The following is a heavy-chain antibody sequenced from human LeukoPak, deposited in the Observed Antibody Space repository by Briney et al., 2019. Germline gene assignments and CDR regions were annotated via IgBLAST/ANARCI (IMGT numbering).Heavy chain of an antibody. CDR1: GYTFTGYY. D-gene: IGHD3-22*01. V-gene: IGHV1-2*02. J-gene: IGHJ4*02. CDR3: ARGGRGSYYYDSSGYYKY. Sequence: ASVKVSCKASGYTFTGYYMHWVRQAPGQGLEWMGWINPNSGGTNYAQKFQGRVTMTRDTSISTAYMELSRLRSDDTAVYYCARGGRGSYYYDSSGYYKYWGQGTLVTVSS. CDR2: INPNSGGT.